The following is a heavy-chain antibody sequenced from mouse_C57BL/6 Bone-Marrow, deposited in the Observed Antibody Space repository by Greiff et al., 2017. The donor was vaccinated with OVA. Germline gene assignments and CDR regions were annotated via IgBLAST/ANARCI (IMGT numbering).Heavy chain of an antibody. CDR2: IYPRDGST. J-gene: IGHJ4*01. CDR1: GYTFTDYT. Sequence: QVQLQQSDAELVKPGASVKISCKVSGYTFTDYTIHWMKQRPEQGLEWIGYIYPRDGSTKYNEKFKGKATLTADKSSSTAYMQLNSLTSEDSAVYFCTRRDGSTENYYAMDYWGQGTSVTVSS. V-gene: IGHV1-78*01. CDR3: TRRDGSTENYYAMDY. D-gene: IGHD2-3*01.